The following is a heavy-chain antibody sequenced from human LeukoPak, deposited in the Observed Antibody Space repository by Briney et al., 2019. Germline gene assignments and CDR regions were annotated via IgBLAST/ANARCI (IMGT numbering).Heavy chain of an antibody. J-gene: IGHJ4*02. CDR3: AKDGGVGATLDY. CDR1: GFNFSTYS. D-gene: IGHD1-26*01. Sequence: GGSLRLSCAASGFNFSTYSMNWVRQAPGKGLEWVSSISSRSSYTYYADSVKGRFTISRDNSKNTLYLQMNSLRAEDTAEYYCAKDGGVGATLDYWGQGTLVTVSS. CDR2: ISSRSSYT. V-gene: IGHV3-21*01.